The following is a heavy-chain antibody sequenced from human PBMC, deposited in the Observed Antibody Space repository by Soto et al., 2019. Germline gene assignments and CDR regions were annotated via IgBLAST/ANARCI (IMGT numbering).Heavy chain of an antibody. J-gene: IGHJ3*02. Sequence: GASVKVSCKASGYTFTSYYMHWVRQAPGQGLEWMGIINPSGGSTSYAQKFQGRVTMTRDTSTSTVYMELSSLRSEDTAVYYCARDYVGSGPPIVVATDAFDIWGQGTMVTVSS. CDR2: INPSGGST. CDR3: ARDYVGSGPPIVVATDAFDI. V-gene: IGHV1-46*01. CDR1: GYTFTSYY. D-gene: IGHD3-22*01.